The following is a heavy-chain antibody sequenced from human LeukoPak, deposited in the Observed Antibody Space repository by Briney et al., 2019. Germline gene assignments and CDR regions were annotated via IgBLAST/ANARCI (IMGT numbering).Heavy chain of an antibody. Sequence: GGSLRLSCAASGFTFSSYGVHWVRQAPGKGLEWVAVISYDGSNKYYADSVKGRFTISRDNSKNTLYLQMNSLRAEDTAVYYCAASDIVVVVAAIPGDYWGQGTLVTVSS. CDR1: GFTFSSYG. CDR2: ISYDGSNK. D-gene: IGHD2-15*01. V-gene: IGHV3-30*03. CDR3: AASDIVVVVAAIPGDY. J-gene: IGHJ4*02.